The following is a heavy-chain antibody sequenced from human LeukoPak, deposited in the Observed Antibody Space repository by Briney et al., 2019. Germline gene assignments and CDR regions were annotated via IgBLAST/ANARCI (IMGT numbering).Heavy chain of an antibody. D-gene: IGHD3-22*01. V-gene: IGHV4-59*08. CDR3: ARLLNNDNSGDPDTFDM. J-gene: IGHJ3*02. CDR1: GGSISRHY. CDR2: IPYSGST. Sequence: PSETLSLTCSVSGGSISRHYWSWIRQPPGKGLEWIGYIPYSGSTRYNPSFQSRVTISMEMSKTHFSLKLTSVTAADTAVYYCARLLNNDNSGDPDTFDMWGPGTMVTVSS.